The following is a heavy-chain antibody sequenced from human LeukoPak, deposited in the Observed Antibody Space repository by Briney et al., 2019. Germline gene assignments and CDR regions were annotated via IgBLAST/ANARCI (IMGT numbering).Heavy chain of an antibody. CDR1: GYTFTSYD. CDR3: ARGIAVSRWATGY. Sequence: PSVKVSCKASGYTFTSYDINWVRQATGQGLEWMGWVNPNSVNTGYAQKFRGRVTMTRNTSISTAYMELSSLRSEDTAVYYCARGIAVSRWATGYWGQGTLVTVSS. V-gene: IGHV1-8*01. CDR2: VNPNSVNT. J-gene: IGHJ4*02. D-gene: IGHD6-19*01.